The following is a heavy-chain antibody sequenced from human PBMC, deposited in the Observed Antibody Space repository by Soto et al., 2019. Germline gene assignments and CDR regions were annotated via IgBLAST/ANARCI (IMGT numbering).Heavy chain of an antibody. CDR1: GFTFSDSA. Sequence: EVQLVESGGGLVQPGGSLKLSCAASGFTFSDSAMHWVRQASGKGLEWVGRIRSKPNTDATAYAASVKGRFTISRDDSKNTAYLQMNSLKPEDTAVYYCTRHVDCSGGSCYSGYYYYMDVWRKGTTVTVSS. D-gene: IGHD2-15*01. V-gene: IGHV3-73*01. CDR2: IRSKPNTDAT. J-gene: IGHJ6*03. CDR3: TRHVDCSGGSCYSGYYYYMDV.